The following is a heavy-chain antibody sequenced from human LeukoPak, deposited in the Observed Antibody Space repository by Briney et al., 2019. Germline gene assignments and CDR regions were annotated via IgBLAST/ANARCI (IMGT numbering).Heavy chain of an antibody. D-gene: IGHD3-3*01. V-gene: IGHV1-46*01. J-gene: IGHJ4*02. CDR2: INPSGGST. CDR1: GYTFTIYY. CDR3: ARTPSTYYDFWSGYYLDY. Sequence: ASVTVSFKASGYTFTIYYMHWVRQAPGQGLEWMGIINPSGGSTSYAQKFQGRVTMTRDTSTSTVYMELSSLRSEDTAVYYCARTPSTYYDFWSGYYLDYWGQGTLVTVSS.